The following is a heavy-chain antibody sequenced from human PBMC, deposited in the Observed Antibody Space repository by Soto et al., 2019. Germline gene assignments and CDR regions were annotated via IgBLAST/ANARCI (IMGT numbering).Heavy chain of an antibody. CDR2: ISWNSGSI. Sequence: LRLSCAASGFTFDDYAMHWVRQAPGKGLEWVSGISWNSGSIGYADSVKGRFTISRDNAKNSLYLQMNSLRAEDTALYYCAKAPYSSSSGWFDPWGQGTLVTVSS. V-gene: IGHV3-9*01. D-gene: IGHD6-6*01. CDR3: AKAPYSSSSGWFDP. CDR1: GFTFDDYA. J-gene: IGHJ5*02.